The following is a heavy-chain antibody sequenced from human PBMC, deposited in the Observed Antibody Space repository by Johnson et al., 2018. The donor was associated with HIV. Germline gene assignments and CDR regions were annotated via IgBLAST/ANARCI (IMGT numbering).Heavy chain of an antibody. V-gene: IGHV3-30*03. CDR3: ASAKSGSFDAFDI. CDR1: GFTISSYG. Sequence: MQLVESGGGVVQPGRSLRLSCAASGFTISSYGMHWVRQAPGKGLEWVAVISYGGSNKYYADSVKGRFTVSRDNSKNTLYLQMNSLRADDTAVYYCASAKSGSFDAFDIWGQGTMVTVSS. D-gene: IGHD1-26*01. CDR2: ISYGGSNK. J-gene: IGHJ3*02.